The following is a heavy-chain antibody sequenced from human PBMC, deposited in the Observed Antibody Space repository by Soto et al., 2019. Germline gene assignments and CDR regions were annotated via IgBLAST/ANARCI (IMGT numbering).Heavy chain of an antibody. Sequence: EVQLVESGGGLVKPGESLRLSCAASGFTFTDAWLAWVRQAPGKGLEWVGRIKSKTDGGTSDYTAPVKGRFTISRDDSNNTLYLQMNSLKAEATAVYYCTTGLLGTGGQGTLVTVSS. D-gene: IGHD1-26*01. CDR3: TTGLLGT. CDR2: IKSKTDGGTS. V-gene: IGHV3-15*01. J-gene: IGHJ4*02. CDR1: GFTFTDAW.